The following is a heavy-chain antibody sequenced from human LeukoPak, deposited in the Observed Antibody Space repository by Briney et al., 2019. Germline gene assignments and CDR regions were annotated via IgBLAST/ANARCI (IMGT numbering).Heavy chain of an antibody. CDR2: ISSSSSYI. V-gene: IGHV3-21*01. Sequence: GGSLRLSCAASGFTFSSYIMNWVRQAPGKGLEWVSSISSSSSYIYYADSVKGRFTISRDNAKNSLYLQMNSLRAEDTPVYYCARDLTPTDYYDSSGDYYYGMDVWGQGTTVTVSS. J-gene: IGHJ6*02. CDR1: GFTFSSYI. CDR3: ARDLTPTDYYDSSGDYYYGMDV. D-gene: IGHD3-22*01.